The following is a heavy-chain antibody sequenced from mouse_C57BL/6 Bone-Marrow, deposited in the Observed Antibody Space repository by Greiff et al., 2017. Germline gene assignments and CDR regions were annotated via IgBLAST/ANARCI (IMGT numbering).Heavy chain of an antibody. V-gene: IGHV1-81*01. D-gene: IGHD3-2*02. CDR1: GYTFTSYG. CDR3: ARWWAAQATLAD. J-gene: IGHJ3*01. CDR2: IYPRSGNT. Sequence: QVQLQQSGAELARPRASVKLSCKASGYTFTSYGISWVKQSTGQGLEWIGEIYPRSGNTYYTEKFKGKATLTADKSSSTAYMELRSLTSEDSAVXCCARWWAAQATLADWGQGTPVTVSA.